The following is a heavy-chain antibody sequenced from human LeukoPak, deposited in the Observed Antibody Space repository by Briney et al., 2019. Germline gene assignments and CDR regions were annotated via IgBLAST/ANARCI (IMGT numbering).Heavy chain of an antibody. V-gene: IGHV3-23*01. Sequence: GGSLRLSCAASGFTFSGYAMSWVRQAPGKGLEWVSAISGSGGSTYYADSVKGRFTISRDNSKNTLYLQMNSLRAEDTAVYYCAKPGDCGGDCQLDAFDIWGQGTMVTVSS. CDR1: GFTFSGYA. D-gene: IGHD2-21*01. CDR2: ISGSGGST. CDR3: AKPGDCGGDCQLDAFDI. J-gene: IGHJ3*02.